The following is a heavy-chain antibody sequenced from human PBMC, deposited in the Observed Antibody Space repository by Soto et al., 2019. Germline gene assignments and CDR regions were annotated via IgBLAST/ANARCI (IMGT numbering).Heavy chain of an antibody. V-gene: IGHV3-30*18. CDR1: GFTFTSSG. Sequence: QVQLVESGGGVVQAGTSLRLSCAASGFTFTSSGMHWVRQAPGKGLEWVAVISYDGGNKYYGDFVRGRFTISRDNSNNTLYLEMKRLRVEDSAVYYCAKVRFGRGILSNTMEVWGQGTTVTVSS. D-gene: IGHD3-16*01. CDR3: AKVRFGRGILSNTMEV. J-gene: IGHJ6*02. CDR2: ISYDGGNK.